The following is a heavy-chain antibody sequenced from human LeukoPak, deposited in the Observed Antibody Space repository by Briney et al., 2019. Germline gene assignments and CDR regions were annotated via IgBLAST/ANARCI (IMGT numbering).Heavy chain of an antibody. J-gene: IGHJ6*04. CDR2: IYYSGST. CDR1: GGSISSYY. Sequence: SETLSLTCTVSGGSISSYYWSWVRQPPGKGLEGMGYIYYSGSTNYNPSLKSRVTISVDTSKNQFSLKLSSVTAADTAVYYCARAEGGYSYGHYYYYGMDVWGKGTTVTVSS. CDR3: ARAEGGYSYGHYYYYGMDV. V-gene: IGHV4-59*01. D-gene: IGHD5-18*01.